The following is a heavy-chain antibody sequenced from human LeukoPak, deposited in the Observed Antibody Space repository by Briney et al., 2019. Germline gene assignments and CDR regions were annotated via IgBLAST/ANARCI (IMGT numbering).Heavy chain of an antibody. J-gene: IGHJ4*02. Sequence: GSLRLSCAASGFTFSSYAMSWVRQAPGKGLEWVSAISGSGGSTYYADSVKGRFTISRNNSKNTLYLQMNSLRAEDTAVYYCAKVGDVGYYDFWSGYLSPHFDYWGQGTLVTVSS. V-gene: IGHV3-23*01. CDR3: AKVGDVGYYDFWSGYLSPHFDY. CDR1: GFTFSSYA. D-gene: IGHD3-3*01. CDR2: ISGSGGST.